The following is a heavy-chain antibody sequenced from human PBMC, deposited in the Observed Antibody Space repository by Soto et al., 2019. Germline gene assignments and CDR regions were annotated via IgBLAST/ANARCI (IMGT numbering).Heavy chain of an antibody. CDR3: AKDWYYVILTGQNWFDP. D-gene: IGHD3-9*01. CDR1: GFTFNTYA. V-gene: IGHV3-23*01. CDR2: ITSSGSTT. Sequence: PGGPLRLPCAASGFTFNTYAIAWVRQAPGKGLEWVSFITSSGSTTYYADSLKGRFTISRDNSKNTLYLQMNSLRAEDTAVYYCAKDWYYVILTGQNWFDPWGQGTLVTVSS. J-gene: IGHJ5*02.